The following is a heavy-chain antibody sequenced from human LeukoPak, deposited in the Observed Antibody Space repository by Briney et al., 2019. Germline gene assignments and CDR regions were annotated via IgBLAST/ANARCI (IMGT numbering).Heavy chain of an antibody. CDR3: AKDPIWFGELLGYFDY. Sequence: GGSLRPSCAASGFTFSSYGMSWVRQAPGKGLEWVSAISGSGGSTYYADSVKGRFTISRDNSKNTLYLQMNSLRAEDTAVYYCAKDPIWFGELLGYFDYWGQGTLVTVSS. V-gene: IGHV3-23*01. J-gene: IGHJ4*02. CDR2: ISGSGGST. CDR1: GFTFSSYG. D-gene: IGHD3-10*01.